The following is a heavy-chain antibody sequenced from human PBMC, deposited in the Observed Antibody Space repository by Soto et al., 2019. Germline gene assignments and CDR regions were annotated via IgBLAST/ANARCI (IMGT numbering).Heavy chain of an antibody. CDR2: VNNGGGGT. CDR3: AKERLGRGIDY. Sequence: EVLLLDSGGGLVQPGGSLRLSCAASGFTFSNYAMTWVRQAPGKGPEWISTVNNGGGGTYYADSVKGRFTISGDNSKNTLYWQVSSLRAEDTAVYYCAKERLGRGIDYWGQGILVTVSS. CDR1: GFTFSNYA. V-gene: IGHV3-23*01. J-gene: IGHJ4*02. D-gene: IGHD3-10*01.